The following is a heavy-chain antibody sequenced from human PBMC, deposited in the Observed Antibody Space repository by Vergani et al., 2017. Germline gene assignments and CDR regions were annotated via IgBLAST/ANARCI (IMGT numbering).Heavy chain of an antibody. J-gene: IGHJ6*03. CDR3: ARVNTETNGHLYYFYYMDV. Sequence: QVQLQQWGGGLLKPSETLSLTCVVNGGSFTSYHWTWIRQSPGEGLEWVGDIDHTGRPDYNPSLKSRRTMSVDKSRNQFPLTLNSVTATDTAIYFCARVNTETNGHLYYFYYMDVWGQGTAVTVS. D-gene: IGHD4-11*01. CDR1: GGSFTSYH. CDR2: IDHTGRP. V-gene: IGHV4-34*01.